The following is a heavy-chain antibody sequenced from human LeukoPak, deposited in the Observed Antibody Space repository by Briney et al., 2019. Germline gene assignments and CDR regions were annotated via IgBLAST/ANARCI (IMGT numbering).Heavy chain of an antibody. V-gene: IGHV4-34*01. CDR2: INHSGST. D-gene: IGHD6-19*01. Sequence: SETLSLTCAVYGGSFSGYYWSWIRQPPGKGLEWIGEINHSGSTNYNPSLKSRVTISVDTSKNQFSLKLSSVTAADTAVYYCARVRRVYSSGWGYYYYGTDVWGQGPTVTVSS. J-gene: IGHJ6*02. CDR3: ARVRRVYSSGWGYYYYGTDV. CDR1: GGSFSGYY.